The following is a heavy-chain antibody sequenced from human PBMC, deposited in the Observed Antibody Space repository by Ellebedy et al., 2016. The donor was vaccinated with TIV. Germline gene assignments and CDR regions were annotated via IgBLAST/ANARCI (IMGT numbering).Heavy chain of an antibody. CDR3: ARSIDWYFDL. V-gene: IGHV5-10-1*01. Sequence: GESLKISXRGTGYRFSDYWIGWMRQMPGKGLEWMGRIDPSDSYTNYSPSFQGHVTISADKSISTAYLQWSSLKASDTAMYYCARSIDWYFDLWGRGTLVTVSS. J-gene: IGHJ2*01. CDR2: IDPSDSYT. CDR1: GYRFSDYW.